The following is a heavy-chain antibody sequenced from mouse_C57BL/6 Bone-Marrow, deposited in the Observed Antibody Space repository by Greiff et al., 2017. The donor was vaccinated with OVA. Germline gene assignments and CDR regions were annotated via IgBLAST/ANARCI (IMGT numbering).Heavy chain of an antibody. V-gene: IGHV1-19*01. Sequence: EVQLQESGPVLVKPGASVKMSCKASGYTFTDYYMNWVKQSHGKSLEWIGVINPYNGGTSYNQKFKGKATLTVDKSSSTAYMELNSLTSEDSAVYYCARGGITTVVARGGDWYFDVWGTGTTVTVSS. D-gene: IGHD1-1*01. CDR1: GYTFTDYY. CDR2: INPYNGGT. J-gene: IGHJ1*03. CDR3: ARGGITTVVARGGDWYFDV.